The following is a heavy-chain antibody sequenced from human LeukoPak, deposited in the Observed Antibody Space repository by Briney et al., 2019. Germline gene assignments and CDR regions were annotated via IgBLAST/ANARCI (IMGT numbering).Heavy chain of an antibody. CDR1: GGSITGHF. J-gene: IGHJ3*01. V-gene: IGHV4-59*11. CDR2: VHDSGAT. CDR3: AREEGAAGESLDF. Sequence: SETLSLTCSVSGGSITGHFRSWLRQAPGKTLEWLGYVHDSGATDYNPSLKTRLTISLHTSTNQFFLRLTAVTAADTAFYYCAREEGAAGESLDFWGQGTMVTVSS. D-gene: IGHD2-8*02.